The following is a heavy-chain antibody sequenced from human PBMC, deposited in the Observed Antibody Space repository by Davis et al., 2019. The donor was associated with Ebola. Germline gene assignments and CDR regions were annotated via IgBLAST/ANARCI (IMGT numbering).Heavy chain of an antibody. J-gene: IGHJ6*02. CDR3: ARHVGYSSSWPYYYYYGMDV. Sequence: GESLKISCKGSGYSFTSYWIGWVRQMPGKGLEWMGIIYPGDSDTRYSPSFQGQVTISADKSISTAYLQWSSLKASDTAMYYCARHVGYSSSWPYYYYYGMDVWGQGTTVTVSS. CDR1: GYSFTSYW. D-gene: IGHD6-13*01. CDR2: IYPGDSDT. V-gene: IGHV5-51*01.